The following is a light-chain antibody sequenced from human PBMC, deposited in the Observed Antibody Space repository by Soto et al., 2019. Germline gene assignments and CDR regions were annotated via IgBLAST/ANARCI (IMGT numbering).Light chain of an antibody. V-gene: IGKV1-5*01. J-gene: IGKJ2*01. CDR2: DAS. CDR3: QQYNSYPYT. Sequence: DGQMTQSPSTLSASVGERVTITCRASQSISSWLAWYQQKPGKAPKLLIYDASSLESGVPSRFSGSGSGTEFTLTISSLQPDDFATYYCQQYNSYPYTFGETTNLE. CDR1: QSISSW.